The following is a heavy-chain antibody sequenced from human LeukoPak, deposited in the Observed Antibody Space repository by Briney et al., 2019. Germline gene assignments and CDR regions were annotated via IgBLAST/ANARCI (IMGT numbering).Heavy chain of an antibody. CDR1: GYTFTSYY. J-gene: IGHJ5*02. D-gene: IGHD3-10*01. CDR2: INPSGGST. Sequence: ASVKVSCKASGYTFTSYYMHWVRQAPGQGLEWMGIINPSGGSTSYAQKFQGRVTMTRDTSTSTVYMELSSLRSEDTAVYYCARDYVMVQGVINRGWFDPWGQGTLVTVSS. V-gene: IGHV1-46*01. CDR3: ARDYVMVQGVINRGWFDP.